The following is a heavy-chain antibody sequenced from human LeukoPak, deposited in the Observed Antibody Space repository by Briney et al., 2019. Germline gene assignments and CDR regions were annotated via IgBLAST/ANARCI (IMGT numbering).Heavy chain of an antibody. Sequence: ATVKISCKVSGYTFTDYYMHWVQQAPGKGLEWMGLVDPEDGETIYAEKFQGRVTITADTSTDTAYMELSSLRSEDTAVYYCASGSSSSPLGYYYMDVWGKGTTVTVSS. D-gene: IGHD6-6*01. CDR1: GYTFTDYY. V-gene: IGHV1-69-2*01. CDR2: VDPEDGET. J-gene: IGHJ6*03. CDR3: ASGSSSSPLGYYYMDV.